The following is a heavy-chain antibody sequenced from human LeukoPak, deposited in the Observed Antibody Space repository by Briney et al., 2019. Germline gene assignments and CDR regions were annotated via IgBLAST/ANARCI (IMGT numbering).Heavy chain of an antibody. CDR3: ARDPAYDYVWGSYRFPWGFFDY. CDR2: IYYSGST. Sequence: KTSETLSLTCTVSGGSISSSSYYWGWIRQPPGKGLEWIGSIYYSGSTYYNPSLKSRVTISVDTSKNQFSLKLSSVTAADTAVYYCARDPAYDYVWGSYRFPWGFFDYWGQGTLVTVSS. V-gene: IGHV4-39*07. CDR1: GGSISSSSYY. J-gene: IGHJ4*02. D-gene: IGHD3-16*02.